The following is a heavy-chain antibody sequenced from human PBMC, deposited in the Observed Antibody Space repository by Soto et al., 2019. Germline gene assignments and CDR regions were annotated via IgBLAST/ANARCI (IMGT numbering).Heavy chain of an antibody. Sequence: QVQLVESGGGVVQPGRSLRLSCAASGFTFSSYGMHWVRQAPGKGLEWVAVIWYDGSNKYYADSVKGRFTISRDNSKNTVYLQMNSLRAEDTAVCYCARGSGPDPLYMDVWGKGTTVTVSS. CDR2: IWYDGSNK. D-gene: IGHD3-10*01. V-gene: IGHV3-33*01. J-gene: IGHJ6*03. CDR3: ARGSGPDPLYMDV. CDR1: GFTFSSYG.